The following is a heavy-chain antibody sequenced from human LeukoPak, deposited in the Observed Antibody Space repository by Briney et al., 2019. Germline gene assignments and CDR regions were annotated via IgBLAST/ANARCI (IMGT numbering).Heavy chain of an antibody. J-gene: IGHJ4*02. CDR2: IYYSGST. V-gene: IGHV4-59*01. CDR1: GDSISSYY. Sequence: SETLSLTCSVSGDSISSYYWSWIRQPPGKGLEWIGYIYYSGSTNYNPSLKSRVTISVDTSKNQFSLNLSSVTAADTAVYYCARGRIQLWYRGQGTLVTVSS. D-gene: IGHD5-18*01. CDR3: ARGRIQLWY.